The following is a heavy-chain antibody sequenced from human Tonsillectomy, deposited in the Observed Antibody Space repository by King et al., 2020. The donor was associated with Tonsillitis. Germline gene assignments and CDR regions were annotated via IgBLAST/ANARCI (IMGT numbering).Heavy chain of an antibody. CDR3: ARCYTSGWYRSPEYFLH. CDR2: ISSSSSYI. CDR1: GFTFSNYA. Sequence: VQLVESGGGLVKPGGSLRLSCAASGFTFSNYAMVWVRQAPGKGLEWVSSISSSSSYIYYADSLKGRFTISRDNAKNSLYLQMNSLRAEDTAVYYCARCYTSGWYRSPEYFLHRGQGALVTVSS. D-gene: IGHD6-19*01. J-gene: IGHJ1*01. V-gene: IGHV3-21*01.